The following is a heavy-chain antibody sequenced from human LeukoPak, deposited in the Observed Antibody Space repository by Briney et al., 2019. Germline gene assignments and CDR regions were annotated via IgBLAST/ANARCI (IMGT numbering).Heavy chain of an antibody. J-gene: IGHJ6*02. CDR3: ARGLWSCSGGSCYPWDGMDV. D-gene: IGHD2-15*01. V-gene: IGHV1-2*02. CDR2: INPNNGGT. Sequence: ASVKVSCKTSGFTFTGYYFHWVRQAPGQGLEWMGWINPNNGGTNYAQKFQGRVTMTRDTSFTSAYMEVSRLISDDTAVYYCARGLWSCSGGSCYPWDGMDVWGQGTTVTISS. CDR1: GFTFTGYY.